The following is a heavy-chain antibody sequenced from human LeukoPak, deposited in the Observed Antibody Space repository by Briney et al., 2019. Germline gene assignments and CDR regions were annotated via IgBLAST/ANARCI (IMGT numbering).Heavy chain of an antibody. CDR3: VRDKDGYNF. D-gene: IGHD5-24*01. J-gene: IGHJ4*02. CDR1: GFTFNTYV. Sequence: GGSLRLSCAASGFTFNTYVMHWVRQAQGKRLVWVSRIDTDGKTTTYADSVKGRFTISRDNAKNMLYLQMNSLRAEDTAVYYCVRDKDGYNFWGQGTLVSVSS. V-gene: IGHV3-74*01. CDR2: IDTDGKTT.